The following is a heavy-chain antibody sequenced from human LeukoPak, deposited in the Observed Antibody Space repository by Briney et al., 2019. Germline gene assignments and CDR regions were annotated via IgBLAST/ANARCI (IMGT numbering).Heavy chain of an antibody. Sequence: ASVKVSCKASGYTFTNYYMHWVRQAPGHGLEWMGIINPSGDATSYAQKFQGRVTMTRDTSTSTAYMELSSLRSEDTAVYYCASGVTTVTIDAFDIWGQGTMVTVSS. CDR3: ASGVTTVTIDAFDI. D-gene: IGHD4-17*01. CDR2: INPSGDAT. V-gene: IGHV1-46*01. CDR1: GYTFTNYY. J-gene: IGHJ3*02.